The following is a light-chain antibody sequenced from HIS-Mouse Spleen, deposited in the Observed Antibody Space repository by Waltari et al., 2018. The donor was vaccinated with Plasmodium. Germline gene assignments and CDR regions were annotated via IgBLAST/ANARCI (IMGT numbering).Light chain of an antibody. J-gene: IGLJ2*01. CDR2: DVS. V-gene: IGLV2-8*01. Sequence: QSALTQPPSASGSPGQSVAISCTVTSRDVAGYNYVSWYQQHPGKAPKLMIYDVSRRPSGVPDRFSGSKSGNTASLTVSGLQAEDEADYYCSSYAGSNNLVFGGGTKLTVL. CDR1: SRDVAGYNY. CDR3: SSYAGSNNLV.